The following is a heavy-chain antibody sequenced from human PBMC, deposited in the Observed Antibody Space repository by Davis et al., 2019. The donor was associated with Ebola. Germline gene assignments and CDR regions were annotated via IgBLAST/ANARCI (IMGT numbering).Heavy chain of an antibody. CDR2: INHSGST. J-gene: IGHJ4*02. D-gene: IGHD2-15*01. CDR3: ARHRDPGLLAYFDY. CDR1: GGSFSGYY. Sequence: SETLSLTCAVYGGSFSGYYWSWIRQPPGKGLEWIGEINHSGSTNYNPSLKSRVTISVDTSKNQFSLKLSSVTAADMAVYYCARHRDPGLLAYFDYWGQGNLVTVSS. V-gene: IGHV4-34*01.